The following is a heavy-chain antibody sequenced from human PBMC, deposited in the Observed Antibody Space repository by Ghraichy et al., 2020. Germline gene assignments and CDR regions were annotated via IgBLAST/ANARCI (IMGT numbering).Heavy chain of an antibody. J-gene: IGHJ6*02. D-gene: IGHD3-3*02. CDR3: AGALARAHFYYGLDV. CDR2: LSSSGST. V-gene: IGHV4-61*01. CDR1: GGSVSSGSYY. Sequence: SETLSLTCTVSGGSVSSGSYYWSWIRQPPGQELELIMYLSSSGSTNYYPPLKNRVSISAGTSKTQFSLKLTSATAAATAMYSCAGALARAHFYYGLDVWGQGTSVTVSS.